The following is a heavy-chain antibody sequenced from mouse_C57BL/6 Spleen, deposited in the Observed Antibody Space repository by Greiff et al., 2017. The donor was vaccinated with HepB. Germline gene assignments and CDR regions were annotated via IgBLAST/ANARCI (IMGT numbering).Heavy chain of an antibody. V-gene: IGHV1-53*01. CDR3: ARGTTVVATRAWFAY. J-gene: IGHJ3*01. CDR2: INPSNGGT. D-gene: IGHD1-1*01. Sequence: QVQLKQPGTELVKPGASVKLSCKASGYTFTSYWMHWVKQRPGQGLEWIGNINPSNGGTNYNEKFKSKATLTVDKSSSTAYMQLSSLTSEDSAVYYCARGTTVVATRAWFAYWGQGTLVTVSA. CDR1: GYTFTSYW.